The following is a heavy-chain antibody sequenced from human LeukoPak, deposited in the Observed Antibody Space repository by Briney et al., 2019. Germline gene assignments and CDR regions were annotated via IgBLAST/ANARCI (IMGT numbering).Heavy chain of an antibody. D-gene: IGHD6-13*01. V-gene: IGHV3-23*01. J-gene: IGHJ3*02. Sequence: GGSLRLSCAASGFTFSSNAMSWVRQAPGKGLEWVSAISDGGSSTYYADSVKGRFTISRDNSKKTLYLQMNSLRAEDTAIYYCAKDLSSGSNWYYAFDIWGQGTMVTVSS. CDR3: AKDLSSGSNWYYAFDI. CDR1: GFTFSSNA. CDR2: ISDGGSST.